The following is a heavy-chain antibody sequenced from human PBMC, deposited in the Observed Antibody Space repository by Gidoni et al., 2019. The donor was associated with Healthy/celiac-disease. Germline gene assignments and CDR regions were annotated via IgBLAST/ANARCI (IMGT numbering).Heavy chain of an antibody. J-gene: IGHJ3*02. Sequence: QLQLVHSGAEVKEPGASVRVSSKTSGYTFADYYMHWVRQAPGQGLEWMGRINPKSGGTNNAQKFQGRETMTRDTSISTAYRELSRLRSDDTAVYYCASDIGVVVAAVADDAFDIWGQGTMVTVSS. CDR1: GYTFADYY. CDR3: ASDIGVVVAAVADDAFDI. V-gene: IGHV1-2*06. CDR2: INPKSGGT. D-gene: IGHD2-15*01.